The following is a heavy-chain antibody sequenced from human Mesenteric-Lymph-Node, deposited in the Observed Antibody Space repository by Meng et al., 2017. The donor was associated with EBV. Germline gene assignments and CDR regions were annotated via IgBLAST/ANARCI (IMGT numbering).Heavy chain of an antibody. D-gene: IGHD6-13*01. CDR2: INPNGGST. Sequence: QVHLVQSGAEVKKPGASGKVSCKASGYTFSGYQMHWVRQAPVEGLEWMGIINPNGGSTRYAQKFQGRLTMTGDTSTSTVYMELGSLTSEDTAVYYCAKDEDSEGQLEHWGQGSLVTAPQ. V-gene: IGHV1-46*01. CDR1: GYTFSGYQ. J-gene: IGHJ4*02. CDR3: AKDEDSEGQLEH.